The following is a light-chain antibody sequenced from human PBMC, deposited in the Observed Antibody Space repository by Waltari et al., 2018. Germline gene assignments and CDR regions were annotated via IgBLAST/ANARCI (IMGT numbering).Light chain of an antibody. V-gene: IGKV3-20*01. CDR3: QKYVNLPAT. CDR2: DAS. Sequence: TLSCRASQSVGRSLAWYQKKPGQAPRLLIYDASSRATAIPDRFSGSGSGTDFSLTISRLEPEDFAVYYCQKYVNLPATFGQGTTVEIK. J-gene: IGKJ1*01. CDR1: QSVGRS.